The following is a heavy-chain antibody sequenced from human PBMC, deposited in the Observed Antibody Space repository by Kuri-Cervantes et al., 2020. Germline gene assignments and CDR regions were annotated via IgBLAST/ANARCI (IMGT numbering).Heavy chain of an antibody. J-gene: IGHJ4*02. Sequence: GESLKISCAASGFTFSSYAMHWVRQAPGKGLEWVAVISYDGSNKYYADSVKGRFTISRDNAKNSLYLQMNSLRAEDTAVYYCVRVGGAAPGTFDHWGQGTLVTVSS. CDR2: ISYDGSNK. D-gene: IGHD6-13*01. CDR3: VRVGGAAPGTFDH. CDR1: GFTFSSYA. V-gene: IGHV3-30-3*01.